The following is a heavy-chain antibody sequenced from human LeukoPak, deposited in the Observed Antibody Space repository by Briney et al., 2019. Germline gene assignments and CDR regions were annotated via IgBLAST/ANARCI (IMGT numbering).Heavy chain of an antibody. CDR3: ARSPGSSSSDNWFDP. D-gene: IGHD6-13*01. V-gene: IGHV4-59*01. CDR2: IYYSGST. J-gene: IGHJ5*02. Sequence: PSETLSLTCTVSGGSISSYYWSWIRQPPGKGLEWIGYIYYSGSTNYNPSLKSRVTISVDTSKNQFSLTLSSVTAADTAVYYCARSPGSSSSDNWFDPWAQGTLVTVSS. CDR1: GGSISSYY.